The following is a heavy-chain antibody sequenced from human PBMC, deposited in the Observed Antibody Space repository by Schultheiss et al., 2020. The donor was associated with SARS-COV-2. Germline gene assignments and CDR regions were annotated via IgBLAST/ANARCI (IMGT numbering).Heavy chain of an antibody. Sequence: LRLSCTVSGGSISSGGYYWSWIRQHPGKGLEWIGYIYYSGSTYYNPSLKSRVTISVDTSKNQFSLKLSSVTAADTAVYYCARSARYCSSTSCYRREAMVPYYFDYWGQGTLVTVSS. CDR2: IYYSGST. V-gene: IGHV4-31*03. CDR3: ARSARYCSSTSCYRREAMVPYYFDY. J-gene: IGHJ4*02. D-gene: IGHD2-2*01. CDR1: GGSISSGGYY.